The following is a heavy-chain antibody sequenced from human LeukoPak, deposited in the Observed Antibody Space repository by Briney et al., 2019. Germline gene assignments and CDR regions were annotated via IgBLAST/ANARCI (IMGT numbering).Heavy chain of an antibody. CDR2: INHSGST. J-gene: IGHJ4*02. Sequence: SETLSLTCAVYGGSFSGYYWSWIRQPPGKGLEWIREINHSGSTNYNPSLKSRVTISVDTSKNQFSLKLSSVTAADTAVYYCAREYDYVWGSYRRMGGYYFDYWGQGTLVTVSS. D-gene: IGHD3-16*02. V-gene: IGHV4-34*01. CDR3: AREYDYVWGSYRRMGGYYFDY. CDR1: GGSFSGYY.